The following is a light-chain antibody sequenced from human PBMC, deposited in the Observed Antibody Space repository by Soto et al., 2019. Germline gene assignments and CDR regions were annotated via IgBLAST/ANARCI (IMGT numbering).Light chain of an antibody. Sequence: DIVMTQSPDSLAVSLGERATINCKSSQSVLSSSNNRNYLAWYQQKSGQPPKLLIYWASTRESGVPDRFSGSGSGTDFTRTISSLQAEEWAAYYCQHYYSIPWPFGQGTRVEIK. V-gene: IGKV4-1*01. J-gene: IGKJ1*01. CDR1: QSVLSSSNNRNY. CDR2: WAS. CDR3: QHYYSIPWP.